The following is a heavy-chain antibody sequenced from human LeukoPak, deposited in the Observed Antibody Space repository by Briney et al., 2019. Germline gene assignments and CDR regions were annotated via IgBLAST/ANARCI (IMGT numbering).Heavy chain of an antibody. D-gene: IGHD4-17*01. Sequence: GRSLRLSCAASGFTFSSYAMHWVRQAPGKGLEWVAVISYDGSNKYYADSVKGRFTISRDNSKNTLYLQMNSLRAEDTAVYYCARDANPPHDYGAPGAFDIWGQGTMVTVSS. CDR1: GFTFSSYA. CDR3: ARDANPPHDYGAPGAFDI. V-gene: IGHV3-30*04. J-gene: IGHJ3*02. CDR2: ISYDGSNK.